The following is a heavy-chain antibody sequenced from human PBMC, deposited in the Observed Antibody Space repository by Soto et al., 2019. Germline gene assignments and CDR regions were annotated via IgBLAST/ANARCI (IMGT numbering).Heavy chain of an antibody. CDR1: GGSISSSSYY. V-gene: IGHV4-39*01. CDR2: IYYSGST. J-gene: IGHJ5*02. CDR3: ARHQSHSSSYVDP. Sequence: QLQLQESGPGLVKPSETLSLTCTVSGGSISSSSYYWGWIRQPPGKGLEWIGSIYYSGSTYYNPSLKSRVTISVDTSKNPFSLTLRSVTAAATAVYSCARHQSHSSSYVDPWGQGTLVTVSS. D-gene: IGHD6-13*01.